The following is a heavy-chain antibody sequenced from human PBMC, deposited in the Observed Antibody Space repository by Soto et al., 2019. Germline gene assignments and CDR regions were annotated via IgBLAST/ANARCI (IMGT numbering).Heavy chain of an antibody. CDR2: TSYDGSDK. Sequence: QVQLVESGGGVVQPGTSLRVSCVGSGFPFRSYVMHWVRQAPGKGLEWVALTSYDGSDKYYDDSVRGRFTISRDNSRNTVDLQMDSLRLEDTALYYCARWGTTGGLDVWGQGTLVSVSS. V-gene: IGHV3-30*19. CDR3: ARWGTTGGLDV. CDR1: GFPFRSYV. J-gene: IGHJ1*01. D-gene: IGHD3-16*01.